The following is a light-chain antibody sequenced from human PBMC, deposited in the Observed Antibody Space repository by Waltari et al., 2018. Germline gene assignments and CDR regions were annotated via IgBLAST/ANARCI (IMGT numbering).Light chain of an antibody. J-gene: IGKJ4*01. V-gene: IGKV3-15*01. CDR3: QQYNNWPALT. CDR1: QSVSSN. CDR2: GAS. Sequence: EIVMMQSPATLSVSPGERATLSCRASQSVSSNLAWYQQKPGQAPRLLIYGASTRATGIPARFSGSGSGTEFTLTISSLQSEDFAVYYCQQYNNWPALTFGGGTKVEIK.